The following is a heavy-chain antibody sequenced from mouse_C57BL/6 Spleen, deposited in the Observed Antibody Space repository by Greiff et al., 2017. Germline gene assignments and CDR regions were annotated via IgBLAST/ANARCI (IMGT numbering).Heavy chain of an antibody. V-gene: IGHV1-7*01. CDR2: INPSSGST. J-gene: IGHJ2*01. Sequence: VQLQQSGAELAKPGASVKLSCKASGYTFTSYWMHWVKQRPGQGLEWIGYINPSSGSTKYNQKFKDKATLTADKSSSTDYMQLSSLTYEDSEVYYGARYGLRREGDYDIDDWGQGTTLTVSS. D-gene: IGHD2-4*01. CDR3: ARYGLRREGDYDIDD. CDR1: GYTFTSYW.